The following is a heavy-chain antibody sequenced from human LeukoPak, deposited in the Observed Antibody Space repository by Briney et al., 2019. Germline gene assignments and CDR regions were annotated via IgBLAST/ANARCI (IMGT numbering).Heavy chain of an antibody. D-gene: IGHD1-1*01. CDR3: ARARGTTGTTRIAFDI. V-gene: IGHV3-23*05. Sequence: GGSLRLSCEASGFTFSAYAMTWVRQAPGKGLEWVSSIGSDNKPHYSESVKGRFAISRDNSKNTVYLQMDSLRPEDTAVCYCARARGTTGTTRIAFDIWGKGTMVTVSS. CDR2: IGSDNKP. CDR1: GFTFSAYA. J-gene: IGHJ3*02.